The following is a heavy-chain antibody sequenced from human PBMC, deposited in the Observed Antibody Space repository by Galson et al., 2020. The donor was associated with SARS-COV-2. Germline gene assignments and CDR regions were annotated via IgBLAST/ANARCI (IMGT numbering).Heavy chain of an antibody. D-gene: IGHD3-16*01. CDR2: VYPSGTT. V-gene: IGHV4-38-2*02. Sequence: SETLSLTCTVSGYSVSTTNYWGWVRQPPGRGLEWIGSVYPSGTTYYNPSLKSRVTISVDTSKNQFSLRPDSVTATDTALYYCARQGVNMMALITVPGWYVDLWGRGTLVTVSS. J-gene: IGHJ2*01. CDR3: ARQGVNMMALITVPGWYVDL. CDR1: GYSVSTTNY.